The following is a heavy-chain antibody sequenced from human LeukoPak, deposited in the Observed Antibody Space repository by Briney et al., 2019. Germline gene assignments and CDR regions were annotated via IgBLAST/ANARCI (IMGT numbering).Heavy chain of an antibody. J-gene: IGHJ4*02. V-gene: IGHV3-48*01. CDR1: GFTFSSNS. CDR3: ARDEDEGFDY. CDR2: ISSTGGTI. D-gene: IGHD2-15*01. Sequence: GGSLRLSCAASGFTFSSNSMNRVRQAPGKGLEWVSYISSTGGTIYYADSMKGRFTISRDNAKNSLYLQMNSLRAEDTAVYYCARDEDEGFDYWGQGTLVTVSS.